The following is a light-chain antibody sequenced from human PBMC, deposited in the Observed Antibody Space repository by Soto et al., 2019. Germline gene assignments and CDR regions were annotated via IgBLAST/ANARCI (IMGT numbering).Light chain of an antibody. CDR1: QTIRSN. V-gene: IGKV3D-15*01. CDR2: GAS. Sequence: EIVMTQSPATLSVYPGDGATLSCRASQTIRSNLAWYQQKPGQAPRLLIHGASTRATGIPARFSGRGSGTEFTLTISSLQSEDFAIYYCQQYNNWPYTFGQGTKLEIK. CDR3: QQYNNWPYT. J-gene: IGKJ2*01.